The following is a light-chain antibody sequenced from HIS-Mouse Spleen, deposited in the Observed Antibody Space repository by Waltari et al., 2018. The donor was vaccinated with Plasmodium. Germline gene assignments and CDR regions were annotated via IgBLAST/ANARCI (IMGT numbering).Light chain of an antibody. J-gene: IGLJ3*02. Sequence: SYVLTQPPPVSVAPGKTARITCGVNNIGSNSVHWYQQKPGQAPVLVVYDDSDRPSGIPERFSGSNSGNTATLTISRVEAGDEADYYCQVWDSSSDHRVFGGGTKLTVL. CDR1: NIGSNS. CDR2: DDS. V-gene: IGLV3-21*03. CDR3: QVWDSSSDHRV.